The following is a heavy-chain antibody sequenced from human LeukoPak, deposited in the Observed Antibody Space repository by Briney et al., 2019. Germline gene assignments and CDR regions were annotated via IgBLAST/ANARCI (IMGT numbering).Heavy chain of an antibody. CDR1: GYTFTGYY. J-gene: IGHJ5*02. D-gene: IGHD3-22*01. Sequence: ASVKVSCKASGYTFTGYYMHWVRQAPGQGLEWMGWINPNSGGTNYAQKFQGRVTMTRDTSISTAYMELSRLRSDDTAVYYCARSPPPEDYYDSSGYYYGVNWFDPWGQGTLVTVSS. V-gene: IGHV1-2*02. CDR2: INPNSGGT. CDR3: ARSPPPEDYYDSSGYYYGVNWFDP.